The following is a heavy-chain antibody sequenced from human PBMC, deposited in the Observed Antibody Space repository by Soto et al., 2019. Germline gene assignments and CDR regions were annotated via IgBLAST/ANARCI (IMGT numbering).Heavy chain of an antibody. CDR2: IHDSGRT. D-gene: IGHD3-3*01. V-gene: IGHV4-59*01. CDR1: GDSISSYY. Sequence: XETLSLTCTFSGDSISSYYWSWIRQPPGKGLEWIGYIHDSGRTNHNPSLKSRVTISVDTSKKQFSLKLSSVTAADTAVYYCARVGRSGYYDAFDIWGQGTLVTVSS. CDR3: ARVGRSGYYDAFDI. J-gene: IGHJ3*02.